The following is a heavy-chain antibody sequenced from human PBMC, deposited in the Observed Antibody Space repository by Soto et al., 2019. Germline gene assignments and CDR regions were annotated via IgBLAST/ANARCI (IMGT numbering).Heavy chain of an antibody. CDR1: GGTFDNYA. J-gene: IGHJ6*04. D-gene: IGHD2-15*01. Sequence: GASVKVSCKASGGTFDNYAVSWVRQAPGQGLEWMGWIIPMFETLNYAQRFQGRLTIAADESTSTAYMELTSLTSADTSIYFCARGLRTGNYGMDVWGKGTTVTVPS. CDR2: IIPMFETL. V-gene: IGHV1-69*13. CDR3: ARGLRTGNYGMDV.